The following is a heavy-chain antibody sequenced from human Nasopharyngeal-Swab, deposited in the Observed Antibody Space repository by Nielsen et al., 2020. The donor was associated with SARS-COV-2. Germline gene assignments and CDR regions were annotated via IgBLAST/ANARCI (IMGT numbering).Heavy chain of an antibody. J-gene: IGHJ3*02. CDR2: IYPGDPDT. D-gene: IGHD2-21*01. V-gene: IGHV5-51*01. CDR3: ARRTVAYCGGDCYSVAFDI. Sequence: GASLKISCKGSGYSFTSYWIGWVRQMPGKGLEWMGIIYPGDPDTRYSPSFQGQVTISADKSISTAYLQWSSLKASDTAMYYCARRTVAYCGGDCYSVAFDIWGQGTMVTVSS. CDR1: GYSFTSYW.